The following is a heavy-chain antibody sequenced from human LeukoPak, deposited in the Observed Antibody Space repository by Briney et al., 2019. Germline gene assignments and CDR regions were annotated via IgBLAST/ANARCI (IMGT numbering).Heavy chain of an antibody. CDR1: GFTFGDYA. CDR2: IRSKAYGGTT. Sequence: GGSLRLSCTASGFTFGDYAMSWFRQAPGKGLEWVGFIRSKAYGGTTEYAASVKGRFTISRDDSKSIAYLQMNSLKTEDTAVYYCTRENFWTPGDYYYMDVWGKGTTVTVSS. CDR3: TRENFWTPGDYYYMDV. J-gene: IGHJ6*03. D-gene: IGHD3/OR15-3a*01. V-gene: IGHV3-49*03.